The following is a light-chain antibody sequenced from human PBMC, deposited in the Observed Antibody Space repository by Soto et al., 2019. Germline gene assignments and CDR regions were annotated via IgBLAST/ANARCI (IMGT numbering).Light chain of an antibody. CDR3: QQQGT. CDR2: AAS. J-gene: IGKJ2*01. V-gene: IGKV3-20*01. Sequence: EIVLTQSPGTLSLSPGERATLSCRASRSLSSSYVVWYQQKPGQAPRLIIYAASRRATGIPDRFSGSGSATEYTLTISRLEPEDFAVYYCQQQGTFGQGTKLEIK. CDR1: RSLSSSY.